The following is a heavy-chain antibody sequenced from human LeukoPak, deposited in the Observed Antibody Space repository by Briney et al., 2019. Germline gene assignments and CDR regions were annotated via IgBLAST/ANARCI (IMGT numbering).Heavy chain of an antibody. CDR3: ARDNYYGSGSVDY. V-gene: IGHV3-30-3*01. CDR2: ISYNGNNK. D-gene: IGHD3-10*01. CDR1: GFTFSSYS. Sequence: PGGSLRLSCAASGFTFSSYSMHWVRQAPGKGLEWVAVISYNGNNKYYADSVKGRFTISRDNSKNTLYLQMNSLRAEDTAVYYCARDNYYGSGSVDYWGQGTLVTVSS. J-gene: IGHJ4*02.